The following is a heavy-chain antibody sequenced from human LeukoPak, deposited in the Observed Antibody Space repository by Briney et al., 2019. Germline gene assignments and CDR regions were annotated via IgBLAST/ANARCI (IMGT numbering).Heavy chain of an antibody. CDR3: ARERGYCDSTSCYTSDAFDI. CDR2: INPNSGGT. J-gene: IGHJ3*02. D-gene: IGHD2-2*02. Sequence: ASVKVSCKASGYTFTGYYMHWVRQAPGQGLEWMGWINPNSGGTKYAQKFQGRVTMTRDTSISTAYMELSSLRSDDTAVYFCARERGYCDSTSCYTSDAFDIWGQGTMVTVSS. CDR1: GYTFTGYY. V-gene: IGHV1-2*02.